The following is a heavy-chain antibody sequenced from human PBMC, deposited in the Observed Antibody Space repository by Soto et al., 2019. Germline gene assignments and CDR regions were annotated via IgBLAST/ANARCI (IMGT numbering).Heavy chain of an antibody. CDR3: ARANCSSTSCYFRAVDY. J-gene: IGHJ4*02. CDR2: IWYDGSNK. Sequence: GGSLRLSCAASGFTFSSYGMHWVRQAPGKGLEWVAVIWYDGSNKYYADSVKGRFTISRDNSKNTLYLQMNSLRAEDTAVYYCARANCSSTSCYFRAVDYWGQGTLVTVSS. CDR1: GFTFSSYG. D-gene: IGHD2-2*01. V-gene: IGHV3-33*01.